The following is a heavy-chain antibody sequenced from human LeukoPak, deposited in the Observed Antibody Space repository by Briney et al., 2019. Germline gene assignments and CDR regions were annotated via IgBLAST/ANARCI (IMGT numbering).Heavy chain of an antibody. CDR1: GYTFTSYY. CDR2: INPSGGST. D-gene: IGHD2-15*01. CDR3: ARVRRVGAAFDY. V-gene: IGHV1-46*01. J-gene: IGHJ4*02. Sequence: ASVKFSCKASGYTFTSYYMHWVRQAPGQGLEWMGIINPSGGSTSYAQKFQGRVTMTRDTSTSTVYMELSSLRSEDTAVYYCARVRRVGAAFDYWGQGTLVTVSS.